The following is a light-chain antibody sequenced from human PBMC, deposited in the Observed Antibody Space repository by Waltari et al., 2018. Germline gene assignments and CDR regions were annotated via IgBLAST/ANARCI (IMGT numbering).Light chain of an antibody. J-gene: IGLJ2*01. CDR3: QTWGTGFVI. Sequence: QPVVTQSSSASASLGASVKLTCTLDSGHSSSAVAWYPLQAEKGPRFLMKINSDGSHSKGDEIADRFSGSSSGAERFLSISSVQSEEEDDYYCQTWGTGFVIFGGGTKLTVL. CDR2: INSDGSH. V-gene: IGLV4-69*02. CDR1: SGHSSSA.